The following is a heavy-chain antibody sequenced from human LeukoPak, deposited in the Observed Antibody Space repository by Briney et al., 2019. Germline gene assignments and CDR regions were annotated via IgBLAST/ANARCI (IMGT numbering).Heavy chain of an antibody. Sequence: SETLSLTCTVSGGSISSYYWSWIRQPPGKGLEWIGYIYYSGSTNYNPSLKSRVIISVDTSKNQFSLKLSSVTAADTAVYYCARGSTYYDILTYDCYYYGMDVWGQGTTVTVSS. D-gene: IGHD3-9*01. CDR3: ARGSTYYDILTYDCYYYGMDV. V-gene: IGHV4-59*01. J-gene: IGHJ6*02. CDR2: IYYSGST. CDR1: GGSISSYY.